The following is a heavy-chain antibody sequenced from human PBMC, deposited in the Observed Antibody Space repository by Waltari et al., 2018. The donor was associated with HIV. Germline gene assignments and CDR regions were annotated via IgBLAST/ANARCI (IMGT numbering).Heavy chain of an antibody. J-gene: IGHJ4*02. CDR1: VFTFGGYA. CDR3: ADQTNFHY. CDR2: IRSKAYGGTT. Sequence: EAQLVESGGGLVQPGRSLTLSCTASVFTFGGYAMSWVRQAPGKGLEWIGFIRSKAYGGTTEYAASVKGRFIISRDDSKGIAFLQMNSLIIEDTAVYYCADQTNFHYWGQGTLVTVSS. D-gene: IGHD2-2*01. V-gene: IGHV3-49*04.